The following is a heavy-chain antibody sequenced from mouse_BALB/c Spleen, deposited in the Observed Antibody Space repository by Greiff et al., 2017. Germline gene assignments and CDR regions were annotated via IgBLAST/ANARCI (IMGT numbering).Heavy chain of an antibody. D-gene: IGHD1-1*01. Sequence: QVQLQQPGAELVKPGASVKLSCKASGYTFTSYYMYWVKQRPGQGLEWIGGINPSNGGTNFNEKFKSKATLTVDKSSSTAYMQLSSLTSEDSAVYYCTALGNYGSSSAYWGQGTLVTVSA. CDR2: INPSNGGT. J-gene: IGHJ3*01. CDR1: GYTFTSYY. V-gene: IGHV1S81*02. CDR3: TALGNYGSSSAY.